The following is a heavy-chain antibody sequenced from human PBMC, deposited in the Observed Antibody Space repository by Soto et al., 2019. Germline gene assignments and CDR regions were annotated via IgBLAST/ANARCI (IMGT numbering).Heavy chain of an antibody. Sequence: GGSLRLSCAASGFTFSSYAMHWVRQAPGKGLEWVAVISYDGSNKYYADSVKGRFTISRDNSKNTLYLQMNSLRAEDTAVYYCASVFSMPQGYWGQGTLVTVSS. J-gene: IGHJ4*02. CDR3: ASVFSMPQGY. D-gene: IGHD2-2*01. CDR2: ISYDGSNK. V-gene: IGHV3-30-3*01. CDR1: GFTFSSYA.